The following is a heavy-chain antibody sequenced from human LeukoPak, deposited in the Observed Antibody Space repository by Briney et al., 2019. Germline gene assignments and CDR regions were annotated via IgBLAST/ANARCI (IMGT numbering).Heavy chain of an antibody. V-gene: IGHV4-59*01. J-gene: IGHJ4*02. CDR1: GGSISSYY. CDR2: IYYSGST. Sequence: SETLSLTCTVSGGSISSYYWSWIRQPPGKGLEWIGYIYYSGSTNYNPSLKSRVTISVDTSKNQFSLKLSSVTAADTAVYYCARVYSSGWYDYWGQGTLVTVSS. D-gene: IGHD6-19*01. CDR3: ARVYSSGWYDY.